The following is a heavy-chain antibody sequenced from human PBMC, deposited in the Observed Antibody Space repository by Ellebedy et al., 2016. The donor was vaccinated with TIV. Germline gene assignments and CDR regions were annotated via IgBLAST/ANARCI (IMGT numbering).Heavy chain of an antibody. CDR1: GGTFSSYA. D-gene: IGHD1-26*01. CDR3: AREGLIPGAGPYDY. J-gene: IGHJ4*02. Sequence: SVKVSCXASGGTFSSYAISWVRQAPGQGLEWMGGIIPIFGTANYAQKFQGRVTITADESTSTAYMELSSLRSEDTAVYYCAREGLIPGAGPYDYWGQGTLVTVSS. CDR2: IIPIFGTA. V-gene: IGHV1-69*13.